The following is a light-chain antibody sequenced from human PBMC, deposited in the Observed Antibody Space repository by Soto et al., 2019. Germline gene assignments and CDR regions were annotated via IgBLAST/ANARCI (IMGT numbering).Light chain of an antibody. CDR1: QSISSH. CDR3: QQSYSTPIS. CDR2: TAS. J-gene: IGKJ5*01. V-gene: IGKV1-39*01. Sequence: DIRMTQSPSSLSASVGDTVTITCRASQSISSHLNWYQQKPGKAPNLLTYTASNLQSGVPSRFSGSGSGTDFTLTISSLQPEDFATYYCQQSYSTPISFGQGTRLEI.